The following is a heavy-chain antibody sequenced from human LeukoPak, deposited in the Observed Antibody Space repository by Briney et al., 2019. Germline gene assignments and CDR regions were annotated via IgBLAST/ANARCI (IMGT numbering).Heavy chain of an antibody. Sequence: GGSLRLSCAASGFTFSSYGMHWVRQAPGKGLEWVAFIRYDGSNKYYADSVKGPFTISRDNSKNTLYLQMNSLRAEDTAVYYCAKDQREAHGAMVVYYFDYWGQGTLVTVSS. CDR3: AKDQREAHGAMVVYYFDY. V-gene: IGHV3-30*02. CDR1: GFTFSSYG. CDR2: IRYDGSNK. J-gene: IGHJ4*02. D-gene: IGHD5-18*01.